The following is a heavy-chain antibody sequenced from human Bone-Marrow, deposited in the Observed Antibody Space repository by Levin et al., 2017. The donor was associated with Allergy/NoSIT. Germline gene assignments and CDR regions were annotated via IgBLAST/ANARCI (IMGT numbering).Heavy chain of an antibody. J-gene: IGHJ4*02. CDR2: IIPILGIA. D-gene: IGHD3-16*01. CDR1: GGTFSSYP. Sequence: GASVKVSCKASGGTFSSYPISWVRQAPGQGLEWMGRIIPILGIANYAQKFQGRVTITADKSTSTAYMELSSLRSEDTAVYYCARAGGKHQKLGKTLDYWGQGTLVTVSS. V-gene: IGHV1-69*04. CDR3: ARAGGKHQKLGKTLDY.